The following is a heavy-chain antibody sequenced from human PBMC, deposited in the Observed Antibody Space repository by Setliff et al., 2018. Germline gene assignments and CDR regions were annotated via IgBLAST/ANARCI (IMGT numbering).Heavy chain of an antibody. CDR2: ISGSSHII. CDR3: ARVYAYSYGFDS. D-gene: IGHD5-18*01. Sequence: GESLKISCAASGFTFSGYSMNWVRQAPGKGLEWVSYISGSSHIISYADSVKGRFTISXXXAXXXLXXXXXXXXAXXXXVYYCARVYAYSYGFDSWGQGTQVTVSS. CDR1: GFTFSGYS. J-gene: IGHJ4*02. V-gene: IGHV3-48*01.